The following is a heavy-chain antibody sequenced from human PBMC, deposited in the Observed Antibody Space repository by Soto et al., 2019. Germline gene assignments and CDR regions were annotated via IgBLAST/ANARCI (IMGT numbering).Heavy chain of an antibody. J-gene: IGHJ4*02. CDR2: INSDGSST. Sequence: LRLSCAASGFTFSSYWMHWVRQAPGKGLVWVSRINSDGSSTSYADSVKGRFTISRDNDKXTLYLQTNNQRAEDTDEYYCARQWTNYDILTGYFQYYFDYRGQGTLVTVSS. CDR1: GFTFSSYW. D-gene: IGHD3-9*01. V-gene: IGHV3-74*01. CDR3: ARQWTNYDILTGYFQYYFDY.